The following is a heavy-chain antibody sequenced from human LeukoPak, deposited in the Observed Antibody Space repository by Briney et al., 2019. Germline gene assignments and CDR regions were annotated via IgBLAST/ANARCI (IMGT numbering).Heavy chain of an antibody. CDR1: GFTVSSNY. J-gene: IGHJ4*02. Sequence: GGPLRLSCAASGFTVSSNYMSWVRQAPGKGLEWVSVIYSGGSTYYADSVKGRFTISRDNSKNTLYLQMNSLRAEDTAVYYCARDRHSGSYYSENYFDYWGQGTLVTVSS. V-gene: IGHV3-66*02. CDR2: IYSGGST. D-gene: IGHD1-26*01. CDR3: ARDRHSGSYYSENYFDY.